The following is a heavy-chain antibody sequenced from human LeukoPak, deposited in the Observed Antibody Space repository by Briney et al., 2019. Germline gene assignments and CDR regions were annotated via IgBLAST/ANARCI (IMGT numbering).Heavy chain of an antibody. CDR1: GFTFSSYA. CDR2: ISGSGGST. J-gene: IGHJ4*02. D-gene: IGHD5-24*01. CDR3: AKVLMAARRYFDY. Sequence: PGGSLRLSCAASGFTFSSYAMSWVRQAPGKALEWVSAISGSGGSTYYADSVKGRFTISRDNSKNTLYLQMNSLRAEDTAVYYCAKVLMAARRYFDYWGQGTLVTVSS. V-gene: IGHV3-23*01.